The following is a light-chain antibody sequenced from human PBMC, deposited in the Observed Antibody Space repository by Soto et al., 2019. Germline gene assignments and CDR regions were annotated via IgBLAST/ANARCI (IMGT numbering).Light chain of an antibody. CDR1: QNVNNL. J-gene: IGKJ5*01. V-gene: IGKV3-15*01. Sequence: IVLTQSPASLSVSPGEGATLSCRASQNVNNLLAWYQQKPGRPPRLLIYGASTRATGIPARFSGSGSGTEFTLSISSLQSEDFAVYYGQQYNKWPITFGLGTRLE. CDR3: QQYNKWPIT. CDR2: GAS.